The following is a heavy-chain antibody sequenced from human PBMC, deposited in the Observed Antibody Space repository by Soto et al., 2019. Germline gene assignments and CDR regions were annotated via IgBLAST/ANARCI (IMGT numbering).Heavy chain of an antibody. CDR3: ARGGQDFWSGPFDY. Sequence: PSDTMSLTCTVSGGCIWNYFFNWIRKTAGKGLEWIGRIDNSGSTNYNPSLKSRITMSADTSRNQFSLKLNSVTAANTAVYYCARGGQDFWSGPFDYWGQRVLVTVSS. V-gene: IGHV4-4*07. CDR2: IDNSGST. D-gene: IGHD3-3*01. CDR1: GGCIWNYF. J-gene: IGHJ4*02.